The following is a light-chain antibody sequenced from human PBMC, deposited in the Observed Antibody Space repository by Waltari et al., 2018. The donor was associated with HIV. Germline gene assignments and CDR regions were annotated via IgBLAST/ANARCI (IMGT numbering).Light chain of an antibody. CDR3: QQYNDWPAIT. V-gene: IGKV3-15*01. Sequence: EIEMTQSPATLSVSPGERATLSCRASQSIYSRVAWYQLKPGQAPRLLIYGTTRATGVPARFSGSGSGTEFTLTISSLQSEDFAVYFWQQYNDWPAITFGQGTRLEIK. CDR1: QSIYSR. CDR2: GT. J-gene: IGKJ5*01.